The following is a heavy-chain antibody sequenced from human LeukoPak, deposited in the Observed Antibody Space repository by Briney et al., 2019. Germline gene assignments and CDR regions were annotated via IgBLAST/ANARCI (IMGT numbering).Heavy chain of an antibody. D-gene: IGHD4-17*01. CDR1: GFTFSPNY. CDR3: GDLGSTGTDH. CDR2: IRNKTDGYTT. J-gene: IGHJ4*02. Sequence: AESLTLSCVVSGFTFSPNYMDWVRQPPRQGLEWVGLIRNKTDGYTTIYAASVKGRFTISRDDSKNSVYLQMDSLKTEDTAVYYCGDLGSTGTDHWGQGTLVTVSS. V-gene: IGHV3-72*01.